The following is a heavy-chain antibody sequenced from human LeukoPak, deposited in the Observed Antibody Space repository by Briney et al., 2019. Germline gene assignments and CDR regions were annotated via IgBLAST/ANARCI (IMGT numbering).Heavy chain of an antibody. V-gene: IGHV3-20*04. J-gene: IGHJ3*02. CDR2: INWNGGST. Sequence: GGSLRLSCAASGFTFDDYGMSWVRQAPGKGLEWVSGINWNGGSTGYADSVKGRFTISRDNTKNSLYLQMNSLRAEDTAFYYCARGAYGSGSPDTFDIRGQGTMVTVSS. CDR1: GFTFDDYG. CDR3: ARGAYGSGSPDTFDI. D-gene: IGHD3-10*01.